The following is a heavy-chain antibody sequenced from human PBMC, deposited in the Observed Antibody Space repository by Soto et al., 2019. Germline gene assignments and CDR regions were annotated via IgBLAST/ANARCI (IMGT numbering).Heavy chain of an antibody. Sequence: SVKVSCKASGGTFSSYAISWVRQAPGQGLEWMGGIIPIFGTANYAQKFQGRVTITADEPTSTAYMELSSLRSEDTAVYYCASLFTRYNWNRDYWGQGTLVTVSS. CDR2: IIPIFGTA. D-gene: IGHD1-20*01. CDR1: GGTFSSYA. J-gene: IGHJ4*02. CDR3: ASLFTRYNWNRDY. V-gene: IGHV1-69*13.